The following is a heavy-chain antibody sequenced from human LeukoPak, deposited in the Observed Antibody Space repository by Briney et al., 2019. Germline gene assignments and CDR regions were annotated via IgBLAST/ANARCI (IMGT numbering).Heavy chain of an antibody. CDR1: GFTVSSNY. J-gene: IGHJ4*02. CDR3: ARRSGSYPYYFDY. D-gene: IGHD1-26*01. V-gene: IGHV3-53*01. Sequence: PGGSLRLSCAASGFTVSSNYMSWVRQAPGKGLEWVSVIYAGGSTFYADSVKGRFTISRDNSKNTLCLQMNSLRAEDTAVYYCARRSGSYPYYFDYWGQGTLVTVSS. CDR2: IYAGGST.